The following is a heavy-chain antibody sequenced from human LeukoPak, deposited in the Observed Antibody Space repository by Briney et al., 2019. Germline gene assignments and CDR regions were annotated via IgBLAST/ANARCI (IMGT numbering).Heavy chain of an antibody. Sequence: SETLSLTCAVFGGSLSDHDWSWIRQPPGKGLEWIGEINHRGATNYNPSLKSRVTLSLDTSKNRVPLKLNSLTAADTAVYYCARGKGDLSMIVMIVTAVEFYFDSWGPGTLVTVSS. D-gene: IGHD3-22*01. CDR1: GGSLSDHD. CDR3: ARGKGDLSMIVMIVTAVEFYFDS. V-gene: IGHV4-34*01. J-gene: IGHJ4*02. CDR2: INHRGAT.